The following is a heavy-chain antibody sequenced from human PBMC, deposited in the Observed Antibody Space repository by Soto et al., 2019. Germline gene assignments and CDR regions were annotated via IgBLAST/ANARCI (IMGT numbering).Heavy chain of an antibody. CDR2: ISGSGGST. CDR3: AKGNSWSPALVLDI. V-gene: IGHV3-23*01. CDR1: GVTFSSYA. J-gene: IGHJ3*02. D-gene: IGHD1-7*01. Sequence: GSLRLSCAASGVTFSSYAMNWVRQAPGKGLEWVSAISGSGGSTYYADSVKGRFTISRDSSKNTLYLQMNSLRAEDTAVYYCAKGNSWSPALVLDIWGQGTMVTVSS.